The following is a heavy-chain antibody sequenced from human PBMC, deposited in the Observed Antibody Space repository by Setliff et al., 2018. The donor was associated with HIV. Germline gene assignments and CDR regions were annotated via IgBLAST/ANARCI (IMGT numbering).Heavy chain of an antibody. D-gene: IGHD3-3*01. Sequence: ASVKVSCKASGYPFTSYGICWVRQAPGHGLEWMGYISPYNGDAYYAEKFQGRVTMTTDTSTTAVSMELTNLRSDDTAGYFCARMQAYYNFWRSTYYFDYWGQGTPVTVSS. CDR3: ARMQAYYNFWRSTYYFDY. CDR2: ISPYNGDA. J-gene: IGHJ4*02. CDR1: GYPFTSYG. V-gene: IGHV1-18*01.